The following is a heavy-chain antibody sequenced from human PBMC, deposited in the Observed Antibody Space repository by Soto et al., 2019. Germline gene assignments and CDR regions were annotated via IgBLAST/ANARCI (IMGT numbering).Heavy chain of an antibody. V-gene: IGHV3-23*01. CDR3: AKDRSNSPYYYYGLDV. CDR2: FSGSGGGA. Sequence: GGSLRLSCAASGFAFDYFAMTWVRQAPGKGLEWVSTFSGSGGGAYYADSVKGRFTISRDNSKNTLFLQMSSLRADDTAVYFCAKDRSNSPYYYYGLDVWGQGTTVTVSS. D-gene: IGHD6-13*01. J-gene: IGHJ6*02. CDR1: GFAFDYFA.